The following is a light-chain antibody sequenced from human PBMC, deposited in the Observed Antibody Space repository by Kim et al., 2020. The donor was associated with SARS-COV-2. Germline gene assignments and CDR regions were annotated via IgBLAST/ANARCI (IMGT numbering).Light chain of an antibody. CDR2: DNI. Sequence: QPVLTQPPSVSGAPGQRVTISCTGSSSNIGAGFDVHWYQHLPGTAPKLLIFDNINRPSGVPDRFSGSKSGTSASLAITGLQAEDEAEYYCQSYDNSLRGYVFGTGTKVTVL. J-gene: IGLJ1*01. V-gene: IGLV1-40*01. CDR3: QSYDNSLRGYV. CDR1: SSNIGAGFD.